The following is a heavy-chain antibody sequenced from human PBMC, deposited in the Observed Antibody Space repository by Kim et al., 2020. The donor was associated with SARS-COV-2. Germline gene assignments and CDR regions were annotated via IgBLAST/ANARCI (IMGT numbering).Heavy chain of an antibody. J-gene: IGHJ4*02. Sequence: GGSLRLSCAASGFTFSDYYMSWIRQAPGKGLEWVSYISSSSSYTNYADSGKGLLTIPRDNAKNSLYLQMNSLRAEDTAVYYCARAYSSSWYLAKYYFDYWGQGTLVSVSS. D-gene: IGHD6-13*01. CDR1: GFTFSDYY. CDR3: ARAYSSSWYLAKYYFDY. CDR2: ISSSSSYT. V-gene: IGHV3-11*03.